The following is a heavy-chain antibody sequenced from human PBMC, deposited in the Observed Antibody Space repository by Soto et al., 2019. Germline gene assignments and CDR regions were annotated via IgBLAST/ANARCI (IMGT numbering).Heavy chain of an antibody. CDR2: IYSGGST. V-gene: IGHV3-66*01. CDR1: GFTVSSNY. CDR3: ARGGSGYCSSTSCYDAYYYYMDV. J-gene: IGHJ6*03. D-gene: IGHD2-2*01. Sequence: GGSLRLSCAASGFTVSSNYMSWVRQAPGKGLEWVSVIYSGGSTYYADSVKGRFTISRDNSKNTLYLQMNSLRAEDTAVYYCARGGSGYCSSTSCYDAYYYYMDVWGKGTTVTVSS.